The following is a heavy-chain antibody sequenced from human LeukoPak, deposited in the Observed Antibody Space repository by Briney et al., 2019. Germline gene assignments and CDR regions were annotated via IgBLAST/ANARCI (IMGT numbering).Heavy chain of an antibody. Sequence: ASVKVSCKASGYTFTDYYMHWVRQAPGQGLEWMGWINPNSGDLSSAQKFQGRVTMTKDTSLSTAYMELSSLRSDDMAVYYCARGPPSIVVVPPALDYWGQGTLVTVSS. V-gene: IGHV1-2*02. CDR2: INPNSGDL. CDR3: ARGPPSIVVVPPALDY. CDR1: GYTFTDYY. J-gene: IGHJ4*02. D-gene: IGHD2-2*01.